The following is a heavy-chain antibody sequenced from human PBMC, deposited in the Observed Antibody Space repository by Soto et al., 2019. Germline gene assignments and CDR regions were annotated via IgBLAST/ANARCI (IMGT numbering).Heavy chain of an antibody. CDR2: ISSSGSTI. CDR1: GFTFSDYY. Sequence: GGSLRLSCAASGFTFSDYYMSWIRQAPGKGLEWVSYISSSGSTIYYADSVKGGFTISRDNDKNSLYLQMNSLRAEDTAVYYCARDEIVLMVYAPLRYMDVWGKGTTVTVSS. J-gene: IGHJ6*03. D-gene: IGHD2-8*01. V-gene: IGHV3-11*01. CDR3: ARDEIVLMVYAPLRYMDV.